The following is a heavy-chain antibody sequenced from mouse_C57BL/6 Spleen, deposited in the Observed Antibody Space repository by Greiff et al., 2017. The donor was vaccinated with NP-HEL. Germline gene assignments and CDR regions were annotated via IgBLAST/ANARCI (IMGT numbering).Heavy chain of an antibody. CDR3: ARDDYGGREGWYFDV. V-gene: IGHV5-4*01. CDR1: GFTFSSYA. Sequence: EVQLVESGGGLVKPGGSLKLSCAASGFTFSSYAMSWVRQTPEKRLEWVATISDGGSYTYYPANVKGRFTISRDNAKNNLYLQRSHMKSEDTDMYYCARDDYGGREGWYFDVWGTGTTVTVSS. CDR2: ISDGGSYT. D-gene: IGHD1-1*01. J-gene: IGHJ1*03.